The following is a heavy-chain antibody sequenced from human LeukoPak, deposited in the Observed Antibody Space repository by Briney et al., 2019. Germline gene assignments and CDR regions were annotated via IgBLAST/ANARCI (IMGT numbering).Heavy chain of an antibody. Sequence: PGGSLRLSCAASGFTVSSTHMVWVRQAPGKGLGWVSVTYTGGNSYYAGSVKGRFIISRDISKNTLYLQMNSLRAEDSALYYCARGGRGSAAVVAPRSFDIWGQGTMVTVSS. CDR1: GFTVSSTH. D-gene: IGHD3-22*01. CDR2: TYTGGNS. V-gene: IGHV3-53*01. J-gene: IGHJ3*02. CDR3: ARGGRGSAAVVAPRSFDI.